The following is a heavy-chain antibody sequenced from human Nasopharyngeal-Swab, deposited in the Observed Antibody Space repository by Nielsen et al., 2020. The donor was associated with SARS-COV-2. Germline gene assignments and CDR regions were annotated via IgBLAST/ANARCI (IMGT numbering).Heavy chain of an antibody. V-gene: IGHV3-7*05. CDR1: GFSFNNYA. Sequence: GESLKISCAASGFSFNNYALHWVRQAPGRGLEWVAHIKQDGSEKYYVDSVEGRFTFSRDNDKNSLYLQMNSLRAEDTAVYYCASSSWYAFDIWGQGTVVTVSS. CDR2: IKQDGSEK. D-gene: IGHD6-13*01. J-gene: IGHJ3*02. CDR3: ASSSWYAFDI.